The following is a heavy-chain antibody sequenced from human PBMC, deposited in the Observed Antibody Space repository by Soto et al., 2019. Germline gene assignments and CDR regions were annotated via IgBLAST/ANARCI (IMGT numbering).Heavy chain of an antibody. CDR3: ARTITGTTPGY. J-gene: IGHJ4*02. V-gene: IGHV3-23*01. CDR1: GLTFSSYA. CDR2: ISGSGGST. D-gene: IGHD1-7*01. Sequence: PGGSIRLSCAASGLTFSSYAMSCVRQAPGKGLEWVSAISGSGGSTYYADSVKGRFTISRDNSKNMLYLQMNSLRAEDTAVYYCARTITGTTPGYWGQGTLVTVSS.